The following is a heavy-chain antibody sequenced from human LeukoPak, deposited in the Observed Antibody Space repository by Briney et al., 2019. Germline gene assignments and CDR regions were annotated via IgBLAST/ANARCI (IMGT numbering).Heavy chain of an antibody. V-gene: IGHV3-48*01. CDR3: ARRVATIDY. CDR1: GFTFSSDS. CDR2: VSSSSSTI. D-gene: IGHD5-12*01. J-gene: IGHJ4*02. Sequence: GGSLRLSCAASGFTFSSDSMNWVRQAPGKGLEWVSYVSSSSSTIYYADSVKGRFTISRDNAKNSLYLQMNSLRAEDTAVYYCARRVATIDYWGQGTLVTVSS.